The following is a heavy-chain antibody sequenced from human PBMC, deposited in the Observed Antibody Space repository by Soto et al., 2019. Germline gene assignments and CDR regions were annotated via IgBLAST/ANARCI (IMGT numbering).Heavy chain of an antibody. CDR3: ARLRDGRYCSGGSCYVPTNWFDP. V-gene: IGHV4-39*01. Sequence: SETLSLTSTVSGGSISSSSYYWGWIRQPPGKGLEWIGSIYYSGSTYYNPSLKSRVTISVDTSKNQFSLKLSSVTAADTAVYYCARLRDGRYCSGGSCYVPTNWFDPWGQGTLVTVSS. CDR1: GGSISSSSYY. J-gene: IGHJ5*02. D-gene: IGHD2-15*01. CDR2: IYYSGST.